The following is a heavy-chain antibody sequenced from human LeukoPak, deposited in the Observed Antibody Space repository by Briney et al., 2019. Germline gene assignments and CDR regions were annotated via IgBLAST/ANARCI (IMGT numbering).Heavy chain of an antibody. D-gene: IGHD6-13*01. CDR2: IKQDGSEK. CDR3: ARVGQQLVRTPPYFDY. Sequence: GGSLRLSCAASGFTFSSYWMSRVRQAPGKGLEWVANIKQDGSEKYYVDSVKGRFTISRDNSKNTLYLQVNSLRAEDTAVYYCARVGQQLVRTPPYFDYWGQGTLVTVSS. V-gene: IGHV3-7*01. CDR1: GFTFSSYW. J-gene: IGHJ4*02.